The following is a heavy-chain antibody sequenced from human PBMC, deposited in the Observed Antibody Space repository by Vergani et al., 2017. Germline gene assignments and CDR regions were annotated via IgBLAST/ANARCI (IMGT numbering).Heavy chain of an antibody. CDR2: IIPILGIA. CDR1: GGTFSSYA. Sequence: QVQLVQSGAEVKKPGSSVKVSCKASGGTFSSYAISWVLQAPGQGLEWMGRIIPILGIANYAQKFQGRVTITADKSTSTAYMELSSLRAEDTAVYYCARMTKSPIAAAGFVDYWGQGTLVTVSS. D-gene: IGHD6-13*01. J-gene: IGHJ4*02. CDR3: ARMTKSPIAAAGFVDY. V-gene: IGHV1-69*04.